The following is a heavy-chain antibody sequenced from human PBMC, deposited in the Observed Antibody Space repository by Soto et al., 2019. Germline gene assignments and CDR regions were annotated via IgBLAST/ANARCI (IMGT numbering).Heavy chain of an antibody. CDR3: ARDSYGSGSTSYYYGMDV. CDR2: IYYSGST. CDR1: GGSISSSSYY. J-gene: IGHJ6*02. Sequence: PSETLSLTCPVSGGSISSSSYYWGWIRRPPGKGLEWIGSIYYSGSTYYNPSLKSRVTISVDTSKNQFSLKLSSVTAADTAVYYCARDSYGSGSTSYYYGMDVWGQGTTVTVSS. V-gene: IGHV4-39*07. D-gene: IGHD3-10*01.